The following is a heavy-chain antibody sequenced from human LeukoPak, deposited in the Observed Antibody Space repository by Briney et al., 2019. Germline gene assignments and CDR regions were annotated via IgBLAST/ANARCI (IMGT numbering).Heavy chain of an antibody. CDR2: ISGSGGNA. CDR3: AKGNKAVGGTIATFSY. D-gene: IGHD1-26*01. J-gene: IGHJ4*02. V-gene: IGHV3-23*01. Sequence: PGGSLGLSCAASGFTFSSYAMSWVRQTPGKGLEWVSTISGSGGNAYYADSVKGRFTISRDNSKNTLYLQMNSLRAEDTAVYYCAKGNKAVGGTIATFSYWGQGTLVTVSS. CDR1: GFTFSSYA.